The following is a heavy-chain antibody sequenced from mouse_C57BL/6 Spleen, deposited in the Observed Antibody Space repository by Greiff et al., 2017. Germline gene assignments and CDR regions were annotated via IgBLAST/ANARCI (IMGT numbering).Heavy chain of an antibody. CDR2: ISSGGDYI. CDR3: TRDYGSSYDY. Sequence: QLVESGEGLVKPGGSLTLSCAASGFTFCSYAMSWVRQTPEKRLEWVAYISSGGDYIYYADTVKGRFTISRDNARNTLYLQMSSLKSEDTAMYYCTRDYGSSYDYWGQGTTLTVSS. V-gene: IGHV5-9-1*02. J-gene: IGHJ2*01. D-gene: IGHD1-1*01. CDR1: GFTFCSYA.